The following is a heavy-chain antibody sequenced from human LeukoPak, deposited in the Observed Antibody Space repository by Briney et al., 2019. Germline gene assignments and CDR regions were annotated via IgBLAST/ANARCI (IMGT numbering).Heavy chain of an antibody. CDR2: ISGSGGDT. D-gene: IGHD1-26*01. CDR1: GFSFSNYA. Sequence: GGSLRLSCVSSGFSFSNYAMSWVRQAPGKGPEWVSAISGSGGDTYYADSVKGRFTISRDNSKNTLYLQMNSLRAEDTAVYYCAKKGATTGDFDYWGQGTLVTVSS. CDR3: AKKGATTGDFDY. J-gene: IGHJ4*02. V-gene: IGHV3-23*01.